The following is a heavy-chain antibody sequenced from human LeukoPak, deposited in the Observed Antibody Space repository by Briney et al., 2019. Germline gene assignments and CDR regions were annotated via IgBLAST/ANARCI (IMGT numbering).Heavy chain of an antibody. CDR1: GGSISSGGYY. CDR3: ARVGGAKLVSYYFDY. D-gene: IGHD3-10*01. J-gene: IGHJ4*02. Sequence: SETLSLTCTVSGGSISSGGYYWSWIRQHPGKGLEWIGYIYYSGSTYYNPSLKSRVTISVDTSKNQFSLKLSSVTAADTAVYYCARVGGAKLVSYYFDYWGQGTLVTASS. CDR2: IYYSGST. V-gene: IGHV4-31*03.